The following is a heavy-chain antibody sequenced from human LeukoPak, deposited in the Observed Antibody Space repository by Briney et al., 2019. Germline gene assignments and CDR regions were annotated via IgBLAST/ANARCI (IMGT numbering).Heavy chain of an antibody. Sequence: GGSLRLSCAASGFTFSSYVMHWVRQAPGKGLEWGAVISYDGTNIYYGDSVKGRFTISRDKSKNTLYLQMNSLRAEDTAVYYCARDGPSITTFGYFDYWGQGALLTVSS. J-gene: IGHJ4*02. V-gene: IGHV3-30*04. D-gene: IGHD1-14*01. CDR1: GFTFSSYV. CDR3: ARDGPSITTFGYFDY. CDR2: ISYDGTNI.